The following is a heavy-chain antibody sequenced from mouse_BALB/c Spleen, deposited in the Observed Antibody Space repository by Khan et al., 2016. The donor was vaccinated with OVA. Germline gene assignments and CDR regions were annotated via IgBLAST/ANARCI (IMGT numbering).Heavy chain of an antibody. CDR2: INTYTGEP. D-gene: IGHD6-2*01. J-gene: IGHJ1*01. V-gene: IGHV9-1*02. CDR3: ARISSYWYSDV. CDR1: GYTFTNYG. Sequence: QIQLVQSGPELKKPGETVKISCTASGYTFTNYGMNWVKQAPGKGLKWMGWINTYTGEPTYADDFKGRFVLSLETSASTAYLQISNLKNEDMTTYFCARISSYWYSDVWGAGTTVTVSS.